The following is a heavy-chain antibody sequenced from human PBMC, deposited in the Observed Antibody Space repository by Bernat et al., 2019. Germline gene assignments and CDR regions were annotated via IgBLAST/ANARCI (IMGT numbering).Heavy chain of an antibody. D-gene: IGHD1-26*01. CDR2: TRNKANNDPT. CDR1: GFTFSDHY. J-gene: IGHJ6*02. V-gene: IGHV3-72*01. Sequence: EVQLVESGGGLVQPGGSLRLSCAASGFTFSDHYMDWVRQAPGKGLEWVGRTRNKANNDPTEYAASVKGRFTISRDDSKNSLYLQMNSLKAEDTAVYYCARGSSGSYSGYYHGMDVWGQGTTVTVSS. CDR3: ARGSSGSYSGYYHGMDV.